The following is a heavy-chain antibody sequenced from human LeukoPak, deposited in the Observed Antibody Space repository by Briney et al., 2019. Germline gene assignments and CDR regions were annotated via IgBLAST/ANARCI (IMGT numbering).Heavy chain of an antibody. D-gene: IGHD5-24*01. V-gene: IGHV1-46*01. CDR3: ARTLGGNYVEMATGVDL. Sequence: ASVKVSCKASGYTFTSYYMHWVRQAPGQGLEWMGIINPSGGSTSYAQKFQGRVTMTTDTSTSTGYMELTSVRSEDTAVYYCARTLGGNYVEMATGVDLWGRGTLVTVS. CDR2: INPSGGST. J-gene: IGHJ2*01. CDR1: GYTFTSYY.